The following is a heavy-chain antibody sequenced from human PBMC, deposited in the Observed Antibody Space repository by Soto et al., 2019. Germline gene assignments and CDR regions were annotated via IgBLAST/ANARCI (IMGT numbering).Heavy chain of an antibody. Sequence: QILSLTCSVSGVSISSGDSYWNWIRLHPGKGLEWIGSIYYSGSTFYNPSFESRVSISVDTSKNHFSLEVDSVSAADTAVYFCARHGLPGFSRYFDKWGQGILVTVSS. CDR1: GVSISSGDSY. V-gene: IGHV4-31*03. D-gene: IGHD6-25*01. CDR2: IYYSGST. CDR3: ARHGLPGFSRYFDK. J-gene: IGHJ4*02.